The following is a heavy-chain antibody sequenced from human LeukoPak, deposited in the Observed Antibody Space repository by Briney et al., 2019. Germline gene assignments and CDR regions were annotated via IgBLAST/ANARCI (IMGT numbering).Heavy chain of an antibody. D-gene: IGHD6-13*01. CDR1: GFTFSSYA. V-gene: IGHV3-23*01. CDR2: IRGSSGST. J-gene: IGHJ3*02. CDR3: AKDGGSSSWSGAFDI. Sequence: PGGSLRLSCAASGFTFSSYAMSWVRQAPGKGLEWVSAIRGSSGSTYYAESVKGRFTISRDNSKNTLYLQMNSLRAEDTAVYYCAKDGGSSSWSGAFDIWGKGTMVTVSS.